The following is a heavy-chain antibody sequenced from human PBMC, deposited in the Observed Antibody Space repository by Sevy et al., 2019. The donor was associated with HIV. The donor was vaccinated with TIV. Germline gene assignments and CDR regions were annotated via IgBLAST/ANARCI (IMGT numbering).Heavy chain of an antibody. CDR2: IYYSGST. CDR1: GGSISSYY. V-gene: IGHV4-59*08. CDR3: ARYWRVAQVTIFGVVPFDAFDI. Sequence: SETLSLTCTVSGGSISSYYWSWIRQPPGKGLEWIGYIYYSGSTNYNPSLKSRVTISVDTSKNQFSLKLSSVTAADTAVYYCARYWRVAQVTIFGVVPFDAFDIWGQGTMVTVSS. D-gene: IGHD3-3*01. J-gene: IGHJ3*02.